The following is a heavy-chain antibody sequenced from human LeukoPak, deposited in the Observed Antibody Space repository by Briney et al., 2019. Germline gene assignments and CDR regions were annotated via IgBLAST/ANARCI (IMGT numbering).Heavy chain of an antibody. Sequence: ASVKVSCKASGYTFTSYYMHWVRQAPGQGLEWMGIINPSGGSTTYAQKFQGRVTMTRDTSTSTVYMELSSLRSEDTAVYYCAREQAVEAGTPYFDYWGQGTLVTVSS. J-gene: IGHJ4*02. V-gene: IGHV1-46*01. CDR3: AREQAVEAGTPYFDY. CDR2: INPSGGST. CDR1: GYTFTSYY. D-gene: IGHD6-19*01.